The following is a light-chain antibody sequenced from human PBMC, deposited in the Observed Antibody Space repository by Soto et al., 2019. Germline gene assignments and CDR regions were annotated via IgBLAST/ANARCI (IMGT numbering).Light chain of an antibody. J-gene: IGKJ4*01. Sequence: DIVMTQSPDSLAVSLGERATINCKSSQGVLYSSNNKNYIAWYQQKPGQPPRLLMYWAATRESGVPDRFSGSGSGTDFTLTISSLHAEDVAVSYCQQYFYTLTFGGGTKVEIK. CDR1: QGVLYSSNNKNY. V-gene: IGKV4-1*01. CDR2: WAA. CDR3: QQYFYTLT.